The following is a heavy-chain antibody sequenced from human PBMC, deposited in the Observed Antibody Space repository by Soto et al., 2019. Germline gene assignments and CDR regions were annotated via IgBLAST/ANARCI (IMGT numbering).Heavy chain of an antibody. CDR3: ARSQPPRYCSSTSCYRDWFDP. J-gene: IGHJ5*02. CDR2: IYYSGST. CDR1: GGSISSSSYY. Sequence: SETLSLTCTVSGGSISSSSYYWGWIRQPPGKGLEWIGSIYYSGSTYYNPSLKSRVTISVDTSKNQFSLKLSSVTAADTAVYYCARSQPPRYCSSTSCYRDWFDPWGQGTLVTVSS. V-gene: IGHV4-39*01. D-gene: IGHD2-2*02.